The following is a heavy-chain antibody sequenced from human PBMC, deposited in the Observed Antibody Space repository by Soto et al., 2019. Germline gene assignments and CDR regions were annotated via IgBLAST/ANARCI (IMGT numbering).Heavy chain of an antibody. CDR2: ISSSSSSTI. CDR1: GFTFSSYS. J-gene: IGHJ4*02. CDR3: ARDSTYGPDGYYIDY. D-gene: IGHD4-17*01. Sequence: PGGSLRLSCAASGFTFSSYSMNWVRQAPGKGLEWVSYISSSSSSTIYYADPVKGRFTISRDNSTNTLYLQMNSLRAEDTAVYYCARDSTYGPDGYYIDYWGQGMLVTVSS. V-gene: IGHV3-48*01.